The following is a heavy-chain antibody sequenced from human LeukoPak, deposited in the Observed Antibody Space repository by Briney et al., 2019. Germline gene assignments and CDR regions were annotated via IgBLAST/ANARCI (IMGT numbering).Heavy chain of an antibody. J-gene: IGHJ3*02. CDR3: AKDGFLLWRGAFDI. D-gene: IGHD2-21*01. V-gene: IGHV3-23*01. CDR2: ITASGGGT. CDR1: GLIFSTYA. Sequence: PGGSLRLSCAASGLIFSTYAMNWVRQAPGKGLEWVSTITASGGGTYYADSVKGRFTISRDNSKNTLWLQMNSLRAEDTAVYYCAKDGFLLWRGAFDIWGQGTMVTVSS.